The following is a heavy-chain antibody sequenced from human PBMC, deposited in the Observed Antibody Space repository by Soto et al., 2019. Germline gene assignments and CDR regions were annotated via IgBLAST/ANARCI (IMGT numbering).Heavy chain of an antibody. J-gene: IGHJ6*03. Sequence: PSETLSLTCSVSGGSISSYYWSWIRQPPGKGLEWIGYIYYSGSTNYNPSLKSRVTISGDTSKNQFSLQLSSVTAADTAVYYCARHVYSRPTYYYYYYYMDVWGKGTTVTVSS. D-gene: IGHD4-4*01. CDR3: ARHVYSRPTYYYYYYYMDV. CDR1: GGSISSYY. CDR2: IYYSGST. V-gene: IGHV4-59*08.